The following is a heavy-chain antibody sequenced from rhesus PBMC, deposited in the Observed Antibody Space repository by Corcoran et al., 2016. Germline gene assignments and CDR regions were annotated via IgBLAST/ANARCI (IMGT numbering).Heavy chain of an antibody. J-gene: IGHJ2*01. D-gene: IGHD4-23*01. CDR2: INGNRGNT. CDR1: GASVSRYG. V-gene: IGHV4-80*01. CDR3: ARDVLDENSNGWYFDL. Sequence: VQLQESGPGLVKPSETLSLTCADSGASVSRYGWKWIRPPPGKGVEWIGEINGNRGNTNHQPSLKSRDTISRDGSKTRFSLKLSSVTAADTSVYYCARDVLDENSNGWYFDLWGPGTPITLSS.